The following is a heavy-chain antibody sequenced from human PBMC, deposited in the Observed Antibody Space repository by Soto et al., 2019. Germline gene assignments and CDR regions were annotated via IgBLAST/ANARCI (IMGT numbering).Heavy chain of an antibody. V-gene: IGHV3-21*01. Sequence: EVQLVESGGGLVKPGGSLRLSCAASGFTFSSYSMNWVRQAPGKGLEWVSSISSSSSYIYYADSVKGRFTISRDNAKNSLYLQMNSLRAEDTAVYYCARDGYDFWSGYSRAIDYWGQGTLVTVSS. CDR1: GFTFSSYS. CDR3: ARDGYDFWSGYSRAIDY. J-gene: IGHJ4*02. CDR2: ISSSSSYI. D-gene: IGHD3-3*01.